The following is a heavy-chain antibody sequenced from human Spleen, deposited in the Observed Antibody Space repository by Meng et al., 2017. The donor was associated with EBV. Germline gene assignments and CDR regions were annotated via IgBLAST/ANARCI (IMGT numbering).Heavy chain of an antibody. CDR2: INHSGST. Sequence: GQRQQWGAGLLKPSETLSLTCAVYGEVLSGYYWTWIRQPPGKGLEWIGEINHSGSTNYNPSLKSRVTISVDTSKNQFSLKLNSVTAADTAVYYCARWAGGVCFYCDYWGQGTLVTVSS. V-gene: IGHV4-34*01. CDR3: ARWAGGVCFYCDY. D-gene: IGHD2-8*02. CDR1: GEVLSGYY. J-gene: IGHJ4*02.